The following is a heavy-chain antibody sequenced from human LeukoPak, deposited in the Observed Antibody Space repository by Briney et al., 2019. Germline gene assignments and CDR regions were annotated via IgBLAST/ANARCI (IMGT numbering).Heavy chain of an antibody. J-gene: IGHJ4*02. CDR3: AKGTRYCSSTSCLTPYFDY. Sequence: GGSLRLSCAASGFTFSGYGMHWVRQAPGKGLEWVAVISYDGTNKYYADSVKGRFTISRDNSKNTLSLQMNSLRAEDTAVYYCAKGTRYCSSTSCLTPYFDYWGQGTLVTVSS. V-gene: IGHV3-30*18. CDR2: ISYDGTNK. D-gene: IGHD2-2*01. CDR1: GFTFSGYG.